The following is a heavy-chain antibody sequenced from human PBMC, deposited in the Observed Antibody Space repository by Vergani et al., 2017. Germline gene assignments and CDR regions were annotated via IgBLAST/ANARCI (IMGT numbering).Heavy chain of an antibody. Sequence: QVQLQQWGAGLLKPSETLSLTCAVSGGSISSGGYSWSWIRQPPGKGLEWIGYIYHSGSTYYNPSLKSRVTISVDRSKNQFSLKLSSVTAADTAVYYCVRSNYYDSSGSSDAFDIWGQGTMVTVSS. CDR1: GGSISSGGYS. V-gene: IGHV4-30-2*01. D-gene: IGHD3-22*01. CDR3: VRSNYYDSSGSSDAFDI. CDR2: IYHSGST. J-gene: IGHJ3*02.